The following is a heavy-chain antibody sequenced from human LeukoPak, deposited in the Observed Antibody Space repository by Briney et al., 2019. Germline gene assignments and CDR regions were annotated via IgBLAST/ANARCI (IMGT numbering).Heavy chain of an antibody. CDR2: ISSRSSYI. CDR1: GFTFSSYN. Sequence: GGSLRLSCAASGFTFSSYNMNWVRQAPGKGLEWVSSISSRSSYINYADSVKGRFTISRDNAKNSLYLQMNSLRAEDTAVYYCAKDLSYARFNYWGQGTLVTVSS. CDR3: AKDLSYARFNY. V-gene: IGHV3-21*01. J-gene: IGHJ4*02. D-gene: IGHD3-3*01.